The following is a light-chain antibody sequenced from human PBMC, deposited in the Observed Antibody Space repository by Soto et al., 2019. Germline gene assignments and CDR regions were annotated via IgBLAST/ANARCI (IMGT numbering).Light chain of an antibody. V-gene: IGKV1-5*03. CDR2: KTS. Sequence: DIQMTKSPSTQSASVGDRVTIACRASQRIGSWLAWYQQKPGKAPKLLIYKTSSLESGVPSRFSGSGSGTEFTLAISGLQPDDLATYYCQQYSAYPFTFGPGTKVEIK. CDR1: QRIGSW. J-gene: IGKJ3*01. CDR3: QQYSAYPFT.